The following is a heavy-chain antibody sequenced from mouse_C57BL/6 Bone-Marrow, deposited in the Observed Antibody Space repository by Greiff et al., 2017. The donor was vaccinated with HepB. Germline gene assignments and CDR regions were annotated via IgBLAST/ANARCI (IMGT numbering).Heavy chain of an antibody. Sequence: QVQLQQSGPELVKPGASVKLSCTASGYTFTSYDINWVKQRPGQGLEWIGWIYPRDGSTNYNEKFKGKATLTVDTSSSTAYMELHSLTSEDSAVYICAKGRRAYYFDYWGQGTTVTVAT. CDR2: IYPRDGST. CDR1: GYTFTSYD. J-gene: IGHJ2*01. V-gene: IGHV1-85*01. D-gene: IGHD3-3*01. CDR3: AKGRRAYYFDY.